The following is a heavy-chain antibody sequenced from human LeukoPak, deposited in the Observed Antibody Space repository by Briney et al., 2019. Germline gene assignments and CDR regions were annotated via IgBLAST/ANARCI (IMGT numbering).Heavy chain of an antibody. Sequence: SKTLSLTCAVYGGSFSGYYWSWIRQPPGKGLEWIGEINHSGSTNYNPSLKSRVTISVDTSKNQFSLKLSSVTAADTAVYYCARGISHCGGDCYPYWGQGTLVTVSS. D-gene: IGHD2-21*02. CDR3: ARGISHCGGDCYPY. V-gene: IGHV4-34*01. CDR2: INHSGST. J-gene: IGHJ4*02. CDR1: GGSFSGYY.